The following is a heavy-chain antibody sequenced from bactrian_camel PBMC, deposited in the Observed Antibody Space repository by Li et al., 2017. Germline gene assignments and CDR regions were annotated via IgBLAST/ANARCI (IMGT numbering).Heavy chain of an antibody. J-gene: IGHJ6*01. CDR1: GFSFNTYY. D-gene: IGHD2*01. CDR2: IYSDGSNT. CDR3: AASLGRTYCSRAYYFLTPPPEFGF. V-gene: IGHV3-2*01. Sequence: HVQLVESGGGLVQPGGSLRFSCAGSGFSFNTYYMTWVRQAPGKGLEWVSSIYSDGSNTYYADSVKGRFTISRDNARNTIYLQMNSLKPEDTALYYCAASLGRTYCSRAYYFLTPPPEFGFRGQGTQVTVS.